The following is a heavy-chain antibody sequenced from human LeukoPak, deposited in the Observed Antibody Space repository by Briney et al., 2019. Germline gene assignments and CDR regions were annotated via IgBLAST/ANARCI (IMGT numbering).Heavy chain of an antibody. CDR1: GFTFSDYY. V-gene: IGHV3-11*04. CDR3: ARTITMIVVASAFDI. J-gene: IGHJ3*02. D-gene: IGHD3-22*01. CDR2: ISSSGSTI. Sequence: GGSLRLSCAASGFTFSDYYMSWIRQAPGKGLEWVSYISSSGSTIYYADSVKGRFTISRDNAKNSLYLQMNSLRAEDTAVCYCARTITMIVVASAFDIWGQGTMDTVSS.